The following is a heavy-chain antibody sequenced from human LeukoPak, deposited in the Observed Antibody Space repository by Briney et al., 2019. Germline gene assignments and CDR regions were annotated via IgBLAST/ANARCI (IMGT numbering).Heavy chain of an antibody. Sequence: GASVTVSCMASGFTFTNYYLHWVRQAPGHGLGWMGLINPNSGATDYSQNFQGRVTMTRDTSISTAYMELTRLRSDDTAVYYCARGGLPDYCTTTNCSPENRWLDPWGQGSLVTVSS. CDR1: GFTFTNYY. V-gene: IGHV1-2*02. J-gene: IGHJ5*02. CDR3: ARGGLPDYCTTTNCSPENRWLDP. D-gene: IGHD1-26*01. CDR2: INPNSGAT.